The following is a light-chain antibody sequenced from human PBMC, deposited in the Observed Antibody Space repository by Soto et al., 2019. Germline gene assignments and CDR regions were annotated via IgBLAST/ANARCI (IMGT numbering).Light chain of an antibody. CDR1: QNIDKW. J-gene: IGKJ5*01. CDR2: AAS. V-gene: IGKV1D-16*01. Sequence: DIQMTQSPSSLCSFLVDIVTITCRASQNIDKWIAWYQQKPGKAPKLLIYAASSLRGGVPSRFSGSGSGTEFTLTISSLQSEDFAVYYCQQYNNWPSFGQGTRLEIK. CDR3: QQYNNWPS.